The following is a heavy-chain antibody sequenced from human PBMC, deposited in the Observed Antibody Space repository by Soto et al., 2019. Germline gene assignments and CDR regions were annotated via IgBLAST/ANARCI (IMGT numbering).Heavy chain of an antibody. V-gene: IGHV3-30*19. CDR2: TSYDGSDK. CDR3: AGGGTTGGLDV. Sequence: QVQLVESGGGVVQPGTSLRVSCVGSGFTFRSYVIHWVRQAPGKGLEWVALTSYDGSDKYYGDSVRGRFTISIDNSKNTVYLQMDSLRMEDTALYYCAGGGTTGGLDVWGQGTLVSVSS. CDR1: GFTFRSYV. D-gene: IGHD3-16*01. J-gene: IGHJ1*01.